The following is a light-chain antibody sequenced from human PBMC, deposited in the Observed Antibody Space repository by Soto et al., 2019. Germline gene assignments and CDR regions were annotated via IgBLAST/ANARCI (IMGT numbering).Light chain of an antibody. J-gene: IGKJ5*01. CDR2: DAS. CDR1: QAGSNY. CDR3: LQRSNWPIT. V-gene: IGKV3-11*01. Sequence: EIVLTQSPATLSLSPGERSTLSLRARQAGSNYLAWYQQAPGQAPRLLIYDASNRASGIPARFSGSGSGTDFTLTISSLEPEDFAVYYCLQRSNWPITFGQGTRLEIK.